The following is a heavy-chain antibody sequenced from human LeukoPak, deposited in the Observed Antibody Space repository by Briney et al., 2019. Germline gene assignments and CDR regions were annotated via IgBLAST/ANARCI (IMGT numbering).Heavy chain of an antibody. D-gene: IGHD3-3*01. CDR1: GFTFSSYS. CDR2: ISSSSSYI. V-gene: IGHV3-21*01. J-gene: IGHJ3*02. CDR3: ARGGAGYDFWSGYYTIPPDASDI. Sequence: PGGSLRLSCAASGFTFSSYSMNWVRQAPGKGLEWVSSISSSSSYIYYADSVKGRFTISRDNAKNSLYLQMNSLRAEDTAVYYCARGGAGYDFWSGYYTIPPDASDIWGQGTMVTVSS.